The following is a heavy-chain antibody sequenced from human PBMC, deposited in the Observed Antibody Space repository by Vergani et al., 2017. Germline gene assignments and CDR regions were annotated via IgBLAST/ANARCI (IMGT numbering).Heavy chain of an antibody. Sequence: QVQLVESGGGVVQPGRSLRLSCAASGFTFSSYGMHWVRQAPGKGLKWVAVIWYDESNKYYADSVKGRFTISRDNSKHTLYLQMNSLRAEDTAVYYCARLSYDTTPYLQGGYDCWGQGTLVSVSS. D-gene: IGHD3-22*01. CDR1: GFTFSSYG. CDR3: ARLSYDTTPYLQGGYDC. J-gene: IGHJ4*02. CDR2: IWYDESNK. V-gene: IGHV3-33*01.